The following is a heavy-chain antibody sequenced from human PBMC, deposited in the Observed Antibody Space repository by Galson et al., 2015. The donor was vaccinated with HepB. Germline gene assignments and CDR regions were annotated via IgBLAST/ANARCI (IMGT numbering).Heavy chain of an antibody. CDR2: ISYDGSNK. V-gene: IGHV3-30*04. D-gene: IGHD2-21*01. CDR3: ASDEVISQLIDY. J-gene: IGHJ4*02. Sequence: SLRLSCAASGFTFSSYAMHWVRQAPGKGLEWVAVISYDGSNKYYADSVKGRFTISRDNSENTLYLQMNSLRAEDTAVYYCASDEVISQLIDYWGQGTLVTVSS. CDR1: GFTFSSYA.